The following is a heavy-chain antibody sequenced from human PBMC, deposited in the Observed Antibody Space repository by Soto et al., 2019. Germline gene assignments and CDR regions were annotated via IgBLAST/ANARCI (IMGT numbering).Heavy chain of an antibody. J-gene: IGHJ5*02. V-gene: IGHV3-23*01. Sequence: EVQLLESGGGFVQPGGSLSLSCAASGFTFSNYAMSWVRQAPGKGLEWVSAITAYGDSTHYADSVKGRFTISRDSPKTTLYLQMESLRAEDTAVYYCAKAPLWYDSDGYPPPGFDPWGHGTLVTVSS. CDR3: AKAPLWYDSDGYPPPGFDP. CDR2: ITAYGDST. D-gene: IGHD6-19*01. CDR1: GFTFSNYA.